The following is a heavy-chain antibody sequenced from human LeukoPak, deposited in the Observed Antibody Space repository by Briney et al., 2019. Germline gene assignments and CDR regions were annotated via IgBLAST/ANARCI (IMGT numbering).Heavy chain of an antibody. CDR2: SSSSSSYI. D-gene: IGHD5-18*01. J-gene: IGHJ5*02. Sequence: GGCLRLSCAASGLTFRRYSINGGPDAPGKGREWGSSSSSSSSYIYYVDSVKGGFTISRENAKNSLYMQMNSLRAVDTAVYYCARDKKSLWSGDSFDPWGQGTLVTVSS. CDR1: GLTFRRYS. V-gene: IGHV3-21*01. CDR3: ARDKKSLWSGDSFDP.